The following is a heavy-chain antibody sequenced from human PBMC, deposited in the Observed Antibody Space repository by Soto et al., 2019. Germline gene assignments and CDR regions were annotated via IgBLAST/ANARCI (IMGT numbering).Heavy chain of an antibody. V-gene: IGHV6-1*01. D-gene: IGHD1-1*01. CDR2: TYYKSKWYY. J-gene: IGHJ6*03. CDR3: ARGSWDDVSGHYYMDV. CDR1: GDSVSSNSAG. Sequence: QVQLQQSSPGLVKPSQALSLTCDISGDSVSSNSAGWNWIRQTPSRGLEWRGRTYYKSKWYYTYAASVKSRITVSPDTSKNQFSLQLTSVTPEDTAVYYCARGSWDDVSGHYYMDVWDKGTTVTVSS.